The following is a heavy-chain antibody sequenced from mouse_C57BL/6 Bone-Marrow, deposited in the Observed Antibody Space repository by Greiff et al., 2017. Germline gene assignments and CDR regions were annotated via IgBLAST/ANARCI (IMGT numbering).Heavy chain of an antibody. J-gene: IGHJ3*01. V-gene: IGHV1-64*01. CDR3: ARRDYYGSTRAWFAY. Sequence: QVQLKQPGAELVKPGASVKLSCKASGYTFTSYWMHWVKQRPGQGLEWIGMIHPNSGSTNYNEKFKSKATLTVDNSSSTAYMQLSSLTSEYSAVYYCARRDYYGSTRAWFAYWGQGTLVTVSA. CDR2: IHPNSGST. D-gene: IGHD1-1*01. CDR1: GYTFTSYW.